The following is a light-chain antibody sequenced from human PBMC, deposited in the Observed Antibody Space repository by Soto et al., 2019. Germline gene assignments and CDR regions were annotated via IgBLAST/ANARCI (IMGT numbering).Light chain of an antibody. V-gene: IGKV1-5*03. J-gene: IGKJ1*01. CDR3: QQFNSYST. CDR1: QSISSY. CDR2: KAS. Sequence: DIQMTQSPSTLSAFVGDRVTITCRASQSISSYLAWYQQKPGKAPKLLIYKASSLESGVPSRFSGSGSGTEFTLTISSLQPDDFATYYCQQFNSYSTFGQGTKVEIK.